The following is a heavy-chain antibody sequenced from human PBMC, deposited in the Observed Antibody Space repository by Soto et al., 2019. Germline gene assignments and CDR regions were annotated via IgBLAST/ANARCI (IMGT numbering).Heavy chain of an antibody. J-gene: IGHJ6*02. D-gene: IGHD3-10*01. V-gene: IGHV3-7*04. CDR2: IKQDGSEK. Sequence: EVQLVESGGGLVQPGGSLRLSCAASGFTFSDYWMSWVRQAPGKGLEWVANIKQDGSEKYYVDSVKGRFTISMDNAKNSLYLQMNRLRAEDTAVYYCAREGFRTVMSYYGMDVWCQGTTVTVSS. CDR3: AREGFRTVMSYYGMDV. CDR1: GFTFSDYW.